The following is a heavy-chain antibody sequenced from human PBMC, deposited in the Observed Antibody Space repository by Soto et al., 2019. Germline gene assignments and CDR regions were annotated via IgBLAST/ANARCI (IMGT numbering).Heavy chain of an antibody. CDR1: GFTVSSNY. CDR2: IYIGGST. J-gene: IGHJ4*02. CDR3: ARARGDGYPADY. Sequence: EVQLVESGGGLIQPGGSLRLSCAASGFTVSSNYMTWVRQAPGKGLEWVSVIYIGGSTYYADSVKGRFTISRDNSKNTAYLQMNSLRTEDTAVYYCARARGDGYPADYWGQGTLVTVSS. V-gene: IGHV3-53*01. D-gene: IGHD5-12*01.